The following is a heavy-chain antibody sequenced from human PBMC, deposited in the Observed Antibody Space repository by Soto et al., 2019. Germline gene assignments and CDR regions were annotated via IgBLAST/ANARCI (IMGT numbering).Heavy chain of an antibody. Sequence: GGSLRLSCAASGFTFSSYSMNWVRQAPGKGLEWVSSISSSSSYIYYADSVKGRFTISRDNAKNSLYLQMNSLRAEDTAVYYYARSSITMVRGVKGYFDYWGQGTLVTVSS. D-gene: IGHD3-10*01. CDR1: GFTFSSYS. J-gene: IGHJ4*02. V-gene: IGHV3-21*01. CDR3: ARSSITMVRGVKGYFDY. CDR2: ISSSSSYI.